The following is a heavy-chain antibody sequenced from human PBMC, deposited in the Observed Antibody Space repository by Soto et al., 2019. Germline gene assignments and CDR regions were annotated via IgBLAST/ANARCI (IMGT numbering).Heavy chain of an antibody. J-gene: IGHJ4*02. CDR3: AKDIEGTGTNVIYDS. D-gene: IGHD1-7*01. CDR1: GFSFSTYA. V-gene: IGHV3-23*01. CDR2: ISGSGSAT. Sequence: EVQLLESGGSLVQPGGSLRLSCAASGFSFSTYAMGWVRQAPGKGLEWVSAISGSGSATYYADPVKGRFTISRDNSKDTLYLQVNRLRAGDTAVYYCAKDIEGTGTNVIYDSWGQGSLVTVSS.